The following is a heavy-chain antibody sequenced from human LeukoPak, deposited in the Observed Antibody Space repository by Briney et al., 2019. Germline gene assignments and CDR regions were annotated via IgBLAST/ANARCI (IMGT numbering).Heavy chain of an antibody. V-gene: IGHV4-39*07. CDR1: GGSISSSSYY. CDR3: ARGSYSLYY. Sequence: SETLSLTCTVSGGSISSSSYYWGWIRQPPGKGLEWIGSIYYSGSTNYNPSLKSRVTISVDTSKNQFSLKLSSVTAADTAVYYCARGSYSLYYWGQGTLVTVSS. CDR2: IYYSGST. J-gene: IGHJ4*02. D-gene: IGHD5-18*01.